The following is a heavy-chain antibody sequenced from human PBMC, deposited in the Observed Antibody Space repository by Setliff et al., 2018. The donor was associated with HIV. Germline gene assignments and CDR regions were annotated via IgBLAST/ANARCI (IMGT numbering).Heavy chain of an antibody. CDR2: IYYSGNT. J-gene: IGHJ3*02. V-gene: IGHV4-39*07. CDR3: ARRSSSGWAFDI. D-gene: IGHD6-19*01. Sequence: SETLSLTCTVSGGSIKSSSYYWGWIRQPPGKGLEWIGSIYYSGNTYYNPSLKSRVTMSVDTSKNQFSLKLSSVTAVDTAVYYCARRSSSGWAFDIWGQGTMVTVSS. CDR1: GGSIKSSSYY.